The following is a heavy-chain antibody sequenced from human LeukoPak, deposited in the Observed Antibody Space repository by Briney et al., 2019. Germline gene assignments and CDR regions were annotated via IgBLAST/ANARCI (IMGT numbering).Heavy chain of an antibody. CDR2: ISSSSSYI. D-gene: IGHD3-10*01. Sequence: GGSLRLSCAASGFTFSSYSMNWVRQAPGKGLEWVSSISSSSSYIYYADSVKGRFTISRDNAKNSLYLQMNSLRAEDTAVYYCARENFGESPNDYWGQGTLVTVSS. J-gene: IGHJ4*02. CDR3: ARENFGESPNDY. V-gene: IGHV3-21*01. CDR1: GFTFSSYS.